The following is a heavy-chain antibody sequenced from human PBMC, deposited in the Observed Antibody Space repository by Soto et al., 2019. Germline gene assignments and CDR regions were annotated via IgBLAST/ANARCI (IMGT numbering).Heavy chain of an antibody. CDR1: GGSFSGYY. CDR3: ARGHYSNYYYYYYMDV. V-gene: IGHV4-34*01. Sequence: SGTLSLTCAVYGGSFSGYYWSWIRQPPGKGLEWIGEINHSGSTNYNPSLKSRVTISADTSKNQFSLKLSSVTAADTAVYYCARGHYSNYYYYYYMDVWGKGTTVTVSS. J-gene: IGHJ6*03. D-gene: IGHD4-4*01. CDR2: INHSGST.